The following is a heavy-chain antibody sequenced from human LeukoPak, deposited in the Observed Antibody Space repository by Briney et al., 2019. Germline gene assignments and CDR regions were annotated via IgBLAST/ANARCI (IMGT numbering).Heavy chain of an antibody. CDR3: ATFRSGFGEYY. CDR1: GFTVSSNY. J-gene: IGHJ4*02. Sequence: GGSLRLSCAASGFTVSSNYMSWVRQAPGKGLEWVSVIYTDGSTYYPDSVKGRFTISRDNPKNTLDLQMNSLRIEDTAVYFCATFRSGFGEYYWGQGTLVTVSS. V-gene: IGHV3-66*01. CDR2: IYTDGST. D-gene: IGHD3-10*01.